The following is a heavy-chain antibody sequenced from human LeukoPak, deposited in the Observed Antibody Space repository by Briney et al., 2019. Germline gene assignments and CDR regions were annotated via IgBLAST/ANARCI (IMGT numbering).Heavy chain of an antibody. D-gene: IGHD2-21*01. Sequence: GGSLRLSCAASGFTFSSYAMRWVRQAPGKGLEWVSAISGSGGSTYYADSVKGPFTISRDNSKNTLYLQMNSLGAEDTAVYYCAKGVVNFDYWGQGTLVTVSS. CDR3: AKGVVNFDY. CDR2: ISGSGGST. CDR1: GFTFSSYA. J-gene: IGHJ4*02. V-gene: IGHV3-23*01.